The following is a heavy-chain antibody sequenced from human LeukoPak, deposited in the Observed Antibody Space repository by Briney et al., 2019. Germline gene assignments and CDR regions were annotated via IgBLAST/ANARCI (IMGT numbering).Heavy chain of an antibody. J-gene: IGHJ4*02. V-gene: IGHV3-30*01. CDR1: GFTFSSYA. D-gene: IGHD3-3*01. Sequence: GGSLRLSCAASGFTFSSYAMHWVRQAPGKGLEWVAVISYDGSNKYYADSVKGRFTISRDNSKNTLYLQMNSLRAEDTAVYYCAGRDYDFWSGYYFDYWGQGTLVTVSS. CDR2: ISYDGSNK. CDR3: AGRDYDFWSGYYFDY.